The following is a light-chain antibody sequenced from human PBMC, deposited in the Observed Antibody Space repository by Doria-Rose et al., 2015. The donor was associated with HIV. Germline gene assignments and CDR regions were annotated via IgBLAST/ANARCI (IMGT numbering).Light chain of an antibody. CDR1: SNDVGSYNL. CDR3: CSYAGTPLV. CDR2: EVN. J-gene: IGLJ1*01. V-gene: IGLV2-23*02. Sequence: QCALIQTASVSGSTRPSITISCTGTSNDVGSYNLVSWYQQHPGKAPKLMIYEVNKRPSGVSYRFSGSKSGNTASLTISGLQAEDEADYYCCSYAGTPLVFGSGTKVTGL.